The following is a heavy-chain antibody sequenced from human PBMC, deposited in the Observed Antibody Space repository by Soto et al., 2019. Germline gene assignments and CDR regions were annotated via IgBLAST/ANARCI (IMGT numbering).Heavy chain of an antibody. CDR1: GGSISSSSYY. Sequence: SETLSLTCTVSGGSISSSSYYWGWIRQPPGKGLEWIGSIYYSGSTYYNPSLKSRVTISVDTSKNQFSLKLSSVTAADTAVYYCARQVDSSGYFHAFDIWGQGPMVTVSS. CDR2: IYYSGST. J-gene: IGHJ3*02. D-gene: IGHD3-22*01. CDR3: ARQVDSSGYFHAFDI. V-gene: IGHV4-39*01.